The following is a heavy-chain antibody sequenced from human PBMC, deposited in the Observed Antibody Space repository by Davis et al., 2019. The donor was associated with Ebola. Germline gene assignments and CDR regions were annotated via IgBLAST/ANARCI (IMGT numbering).Heavy chain of an antibody. D-gene: IGHD6-13*01. V-gene: IGHV3-66*02. J-gene: IGHJ1*01. CDR2: IYSGGST. CDR1: GFTVSSNY. CDR3: ARAGIAAAGTGYFQH. Sequence: GESLKISCAASGFTVSSNYMSWVRQAPGKGLEWVSVIYSGGSTYYADSVKGRFTISRDNSKNTLYLQMNSLRAEDTAVYYCARAGIAAAGTGYFQHWGQGTLVTVSS.